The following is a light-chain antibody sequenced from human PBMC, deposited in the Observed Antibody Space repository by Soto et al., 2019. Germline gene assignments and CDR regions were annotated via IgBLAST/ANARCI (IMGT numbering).Light chain of an antibody. J-gene: IGLJ2*01. V-gene: IGLV7-43*01. CDR2: STS. CDR3: LLYYGGAQVL. Sequence: QAVVTQEPSLTVSPGGTVTLTCASSAVAVTSADYTNWLQQKPGQAPRALIYSTSEKHSWTPARFSGSLLGGKAALTLSAAQPEDEADYYCLLYYGGAQVLFGGGTKLTVL. CDR1: AVAVTSADY.